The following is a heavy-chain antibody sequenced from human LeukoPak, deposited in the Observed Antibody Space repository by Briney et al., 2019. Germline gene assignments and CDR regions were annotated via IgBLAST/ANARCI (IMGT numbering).Heavy chain of an antibody. Sequence: PGGSLRLSCAASGFTFSSYGTPWVRQAPGKGLEWVAVIWYDGSNKYYADSVKGRFTISRDNSKNTLYLQMNSLRAEDTAVYYCARDRPPIDYWGQGTLVTVSS. V-gene: IGHV3-33*01. J-gene: IGHJ4*02. D-gene: IGHD6-6*01. CDR2: IWYDGSNK. CDR1: GFTFSSYG. CDR3: ARDRPPIDY.